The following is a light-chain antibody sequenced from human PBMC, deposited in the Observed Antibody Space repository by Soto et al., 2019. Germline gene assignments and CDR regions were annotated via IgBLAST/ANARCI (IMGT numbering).Light chain of an antibody. CDR2: AAS. Sequence: IVLTQSPGTLSLSPGERATLSCRASQSVSISYLAWYQQKPGQAPRLLIYAASARTTGIPDRFSGSGSGTEFTLTIRRVEPEDSAVYYCQQWGNSPRVTFGGGTKVDIK. V-gene: IGKV3-20*01. CDR1: QSVSISY. J-gene: IGKJ4*01. CDR3: QQWGNSPRVT.